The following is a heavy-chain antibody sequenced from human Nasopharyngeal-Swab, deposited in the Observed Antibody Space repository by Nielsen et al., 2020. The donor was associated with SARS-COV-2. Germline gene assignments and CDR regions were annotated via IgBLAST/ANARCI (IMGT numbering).Heavy chain of an antibody. CDR3: TRDPGYSGYLGYFDY. D-gene: IGHD5-12*01. Sequence: GESLKISCPASGFTFGDYAMSWVRQAPGKGLEWVGFIRSKAYGGTTEYAASVKGRFTISRDDSKSIAYLQMNSLKTEDTAVYYCTRDPGYSGYLGYFDYWGQGTLVTVSS. CDR1: GFTFGDYA. V-gene: IGHV3-49*04. J-gene: IGHJ4*02. CDR2: IRSKAYGGTT.